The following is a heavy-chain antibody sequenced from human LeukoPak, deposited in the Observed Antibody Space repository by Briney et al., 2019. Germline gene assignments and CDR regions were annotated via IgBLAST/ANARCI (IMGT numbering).Heavy chain of an antibody. J-gene: IGHJ4*02. CDR1: GFTFSSYG. CDR3: AKGITMVRGPEPNFDH. Sequence: GRSLRLSCAAAGFTFSSYGMHWVRLAPGKGLEWVAVISYDGSNKYYADSVKGRFTISRDNSKNTLYLQMNSLRAEDTAVYYCAKGITMVRGPEPNFDHWGQGTLVTVSS. D-gene: IGHD3-10*01. CDR2: ISYDGSNK. V-gene: IGHV3-30*18.